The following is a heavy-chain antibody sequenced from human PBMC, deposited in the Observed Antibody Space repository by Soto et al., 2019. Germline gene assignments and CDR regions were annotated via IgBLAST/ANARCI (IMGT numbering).Heavy chain of an antibody. J-gene: IGHJ6*02. CDR3: ARDRVDTAMGHYCGMDV. CDR1: GGSISSYY. D-gene: IGHD5-18*01. V-gene: IGHV4-59*01. Sequence: PSETLSLTCTVSGGSISSYYWSWIRQPPGKGLEWIGYIYYSGSTNYNPSLKSRVTISVDTSKNQFSLKLSSVTAADAAVYYCARDRVDTAMGHYCGMDVWGQGTTVTVS. CDR2: IYYSGST.